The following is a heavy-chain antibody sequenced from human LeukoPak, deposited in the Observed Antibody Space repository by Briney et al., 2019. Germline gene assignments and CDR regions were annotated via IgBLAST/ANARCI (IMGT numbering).Heavy chain of an antibody. Sequence: RTSETLSLTCTVSGGSISSGGYYWSWIRQHPGKGLEWIGYIYYSGSTYYNPSLKSRVTISVDTSKNQFSLKLSSVTAADTAVYYCARDRGVIAPNYYYYGMDVWGQGTTVTVSS. D-gene: IGHD3-10*01. CDR1: GGSISSGGYY. V-gene: IGHV4-31*03. CDR2: IYYSGST. CDR3: ARDRGVIAPNYYYYGMDV. J-gene: IGHJ6*02.